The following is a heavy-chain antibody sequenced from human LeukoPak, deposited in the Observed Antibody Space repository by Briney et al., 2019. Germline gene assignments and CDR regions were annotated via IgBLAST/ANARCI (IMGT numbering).Heavy chain of an antibody. CDR1: GYSFTSYW. CDR3: ATYDYVWGSYRQFDY. J-gene: IGHJ4*02. Sequence: GESLKISCKGSGYSFTSYWIGWVRQMPGKGLEWMGIIYPGDSDTRYSPSFQGQVTISADKSISTAYLQWSSLKASDTAMYYCATYDYVWGSYRQFDYWGQGTLVTVPS. CDR2: IYPGDSDT. V-gene: IGHV5-51*01. D-gene: IGHD3-16*02.